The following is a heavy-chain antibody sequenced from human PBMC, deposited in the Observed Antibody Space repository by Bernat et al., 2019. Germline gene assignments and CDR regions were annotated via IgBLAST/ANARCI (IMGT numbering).Heavy chain of an antibody. CDR2: ISSSSSNI. J-gene: IGHJ5*02. CDR1: GFTFSSDS. CDR3: ARPPLREFLEWSTLPWFDP. D-gene: IGHD3-3*01. Sequence: EVQLVESGGGLVKPGGSLRLSCAASGFTFSSDSMNWVRQAPGKGREGGSSISSSSSNIYYATSVKGRFTISRDNAKNSLYLQMNSLRAEDTAVYYCARPPLREFLEWSTLPWFDPWGQGTLVTVSS. V-gene: IGHV3-21*01.